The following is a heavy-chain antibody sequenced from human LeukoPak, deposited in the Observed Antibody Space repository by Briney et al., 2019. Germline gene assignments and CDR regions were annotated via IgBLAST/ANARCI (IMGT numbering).Heavy chain of an antibody. Sequence: PGGSLRLSCAASGFTFSIYAMSWVRQAPGKGLEWVSAIGGSGGYTYYADSVRGRFTISRDNSKNTLYLQMDTLRAEDTALYYCAKDPGASVSGFHMDVWGKGTTVIVSS. CDR1: GFTFSIYA. J-gene: IGHJ6*03. V-gene: IGHV3-23*01. CDR3: AKDPGASVSGFHMDV. D-gene: IGHD2-8*02. CDR2: IGGSGGYT.